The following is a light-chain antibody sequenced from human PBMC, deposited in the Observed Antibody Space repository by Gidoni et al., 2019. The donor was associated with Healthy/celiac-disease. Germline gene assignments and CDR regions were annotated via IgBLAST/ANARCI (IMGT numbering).Light chain of an antibody. J-gene: IGLJ1*01. CDR3: NSRDSSGNHLNV. CDR2: GKN. V-gene: IGLV3-19*01. Sequence: SELTQYPAVSVALGQTVRITCQGDSLRSYYASWYQQKPGQAPVLVIYGKNNRPSGIPDRFSGSSSGNTASLTITGAQAEDEADYYCNSRDSSGNHLNVFGTGTKVTVL. CDR1: SLRSYY.